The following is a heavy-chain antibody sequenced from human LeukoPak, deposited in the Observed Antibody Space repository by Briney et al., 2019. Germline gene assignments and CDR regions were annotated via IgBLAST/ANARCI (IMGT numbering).Heavy chain of an antibody. Sequence: PGGSLRLSCAASGFTFSTYWMTWVRQGPGKGLEWVATINKDGSQKYYLDSVKGRFTISRDNAKNSLYLQMNSLRAEDTAVYYCAREMGITMVRGVIYYYYYYMDVWGKGTTVTISS. CDR3: AREMGITMVRGVIYYYYYYMDV. D-gene: IGHD3-10*01. V-gene: IGHV3-7*01. CDR2: INKDGSQK. J-gene: IGHJ6*03. CDR1: GFTFSTYW.